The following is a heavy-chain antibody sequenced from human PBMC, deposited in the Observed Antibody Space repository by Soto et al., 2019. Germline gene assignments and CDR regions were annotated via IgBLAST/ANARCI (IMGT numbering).Heavy chain of an antibody. Sequence: GGSLRLSCAASGFTFSSYAMHWVRQAPGKGLEWVAVISYDGSNKYYADSVKGRFTISRDNSKNTLYLQMNSLRAEDTAVYYCASHYGYWGQGTLVTVSS. D-gene: IGHD3-16*01. CDR2: ISYDGSNK. CDR1: GFTFSSYA. V-gene: IGHV3-30-3*01. J-gene: IGHJ4*02. CDR3: ASHYGY.